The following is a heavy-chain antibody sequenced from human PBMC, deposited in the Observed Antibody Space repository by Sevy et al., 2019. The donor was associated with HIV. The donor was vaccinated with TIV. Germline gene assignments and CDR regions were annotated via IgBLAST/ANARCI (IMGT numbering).Heavy chain of an antibody. Sequence: GWSLRLSCAASGFTFNRYSMHWVRQAPGKGLEWVATISFDATNKHYPDSVMGRFTISRDNFQNSLFLQMDSLRPEDTAVYYCALERLSSDVAEYFQNWGQGTLVTVSS. D-gene: IGHD1-1*01. V-gene: IGHV3-30-3*01. CDR1: GFTFNRYS. CDR3: ALERLSSDVAEYFQN. CDR2: ISFDATNK. J-gene: IGHJ1*01.